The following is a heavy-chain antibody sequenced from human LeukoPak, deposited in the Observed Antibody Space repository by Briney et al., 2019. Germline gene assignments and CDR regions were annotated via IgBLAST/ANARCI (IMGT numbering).Heavy chain of an antibody. CDR1: GYTFINYY. J-gene: IGHJ4*02. CDR3: AREGDPSPACDY. V-gene: IGHV1-2*02. Sequence: ASVKVSCKASGYTFINYYMHWVRQAPGQGLEWMGWINPNSGGTNYAQKFQGRVTMTRDTSISTAYMELSRLRSDDTAVYYCAREGDPSPACDYWGQGTLVTVSS. CDR2: INPNSGGT. D-gene: IGHD1-26*01.